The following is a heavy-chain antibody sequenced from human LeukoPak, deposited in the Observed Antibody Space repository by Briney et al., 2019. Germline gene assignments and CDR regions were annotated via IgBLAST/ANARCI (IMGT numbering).Heavy chain of an antibody. V-gene: IGHV1-69*04. J-gene: IGHJ4*02. CDR2: IIPILGIA. D-gene: IGHD2-15*01. CDR1: GGTFSSYA. Sequence: SVEVSCKASGGTFSSYAISWVRQAPGQGLEWMGRIIPILGIANYAQKFQGRVTITADKSTSTAYMELSSLRSEDTAVYYCARVDRVVAAADYWGQGTLVTVSS. CDR3: ARVDRVVAAADY.